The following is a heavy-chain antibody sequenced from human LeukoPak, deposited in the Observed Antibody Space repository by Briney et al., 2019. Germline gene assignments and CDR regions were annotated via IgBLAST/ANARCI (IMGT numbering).Heavy chain of an antibody. CDR2: IYYSGST. CDR3: ARDPLRVTPAFDY. J-gene: IGHJ4*02. CDR1: GGSISSYY. Sequence: SETLSLTCTVSGGSISSYYWSWIRQPPGKGLEWIAYIYYSGSTNYNPSLKSRVTISVDTSKNQFSLKLSSVTAADTAVYYCARDPLRVTPAFDYWGQGTLVTVSS. V-gene: IGHV4-59*01. D-gene: IGHD2-21*02.